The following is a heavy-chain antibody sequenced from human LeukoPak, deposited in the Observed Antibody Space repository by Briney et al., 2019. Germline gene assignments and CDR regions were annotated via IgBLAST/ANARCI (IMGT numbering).Heavy chain of an antibody. J-gene: IGHJ4*02. CDR2: INTTTGNP. CDR1: GYTISSYE. CDR3: ARGYDSTGYFSK. V-gene: IGHV7-4-1*02. D-gene: IGHD3-22*01. Sequence: GAAVKVSCKAFGYTISSYEMNWARQAPGQGLEWMGWINTTTGNPTYAQGFTGRFVFSLDTSVSTAYLQISSLKPEDSAVYFCARGYDSTGYFSKWGQGTLVIVSS.